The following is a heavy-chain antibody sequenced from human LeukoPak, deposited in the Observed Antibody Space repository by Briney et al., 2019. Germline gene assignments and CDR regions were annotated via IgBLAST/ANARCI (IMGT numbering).Heavy chain of an antibody. CDR2: IHSDGRST. V-gene: IGHV3-74*01. D-gene: IGHD3-10*01. CDR3: AREPRGGTLDY. J-gene: IGHJ4*02. Sequence: GGSLRLSCAASGFTFSSFAMSWVRQAPGKGLVWVSRIHSDGRSTDYADSVKGRFTISRDNAKNTLNLQMNSLRAEDTAVYYCAREPRGGTLDYGGQGALVTVSA. CDR1: GFTFSSFA.